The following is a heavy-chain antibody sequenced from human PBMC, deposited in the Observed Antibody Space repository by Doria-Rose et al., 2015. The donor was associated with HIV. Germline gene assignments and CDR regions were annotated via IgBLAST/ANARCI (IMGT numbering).Heavy chain of an antibody. Sequence: QVQLQESGPGLVKPSETLSLTCSVSGGSISHYYWSWILQTPGKGLEYIGDIFYTGSTNYSPSLTSRVSISIDTSKNKFSLRLSSVTAADTAVYYCARVLSGTYDYWGQGTLVTVSS. CDR2: IFYTGST. CDR1: GGSISHYY. D-gene: IGHD1-26*01. CDR3: ARVLSGTYDY. J-gene: IGHJ4*02. V-gene: IGHV4-59*01.